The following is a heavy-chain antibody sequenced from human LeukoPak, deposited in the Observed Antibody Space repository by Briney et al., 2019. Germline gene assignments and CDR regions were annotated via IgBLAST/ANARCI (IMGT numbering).Heavy chain of an antibody. J-gene: IGHJ4*02. CDR3: ARDTFQPGLIDS. D-gene: IGHD2-2*01. CDR2: INTDSSDI. CDR1: GFTFNTYW. Sequence: GGSLRLSCAASGFTFNTYWMAWVRQAPGKGLEWISYINTDSSDIHYADSVKGRFTISRDNARNTLFLQLSSLRAEDSAVYYCARDTFQPGLIDSWGQGTLVTVSS. V-gene: IGHV3-21*05.